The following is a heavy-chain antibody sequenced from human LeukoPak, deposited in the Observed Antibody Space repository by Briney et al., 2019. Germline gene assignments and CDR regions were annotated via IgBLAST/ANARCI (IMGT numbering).Heavy chain of an antibody. CDR1: GGSFSGYY. CDR2: IHTSGST. CDR3: ARAMRGYSYGPFDY. V-gene: IGHV4-4*09. D-gene: IGHD5-18*01. J-gene: IGHJ4*02. Sequence: SETLSLTCAVYGGSFSGYYWSWIRQPPGKGLEWIGYIHTSGSTNYNPSLKSRVTISVDTSKNQLSLKLSSVTAADTAIYYCARAMRGYSYGPFDYWGQGTLVSVSS.